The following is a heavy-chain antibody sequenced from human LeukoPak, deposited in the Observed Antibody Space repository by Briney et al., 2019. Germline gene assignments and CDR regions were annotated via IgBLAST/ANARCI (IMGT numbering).Heavy chain of an antibody. CDR1: GFTFSSYA. V-gene: IGHV3-30*14. J-gene: IGHJ4*02. CDR3: ARGPIGNRFGEGAFFDY. Sequence: GGSLRLSCAASGFTFSSYAMHWVRQAPGKGLEWVAVISYDGSNKYYADSVKGRFTISRDNSKNTLYLQMNSLRAEDTAVYYCARGPIGNRFGEGAFFDYWGQGTLVTVSS. D-gene: IGHD3-10*01. CDR2: ISYDGSNK.